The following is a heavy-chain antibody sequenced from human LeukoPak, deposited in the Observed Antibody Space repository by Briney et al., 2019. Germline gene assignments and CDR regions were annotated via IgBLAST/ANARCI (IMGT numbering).Heavy chain of an antibody. CDR3: ARDLTAMVKFAWFDP. J-gene: IGHJ5*02. D-gene: IGHD5-18*01. Sequence: ASVKVSCKASGGTFNSYAISWVRRAPGQGLEWMGGIIPIFGTANYAQKFQGRVTITADESTSTAYMELSSLRSEDTAVYYCARDLTAMVKFAWFDPWGQGSLVTVSS. CDR2: IIPIFGTA. V-gene: IGHV1-69*01. CDR1: GGTFNSYA.